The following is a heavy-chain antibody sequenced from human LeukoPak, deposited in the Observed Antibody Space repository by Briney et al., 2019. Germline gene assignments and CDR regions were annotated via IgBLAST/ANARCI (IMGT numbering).Heavy chain of an antibody. Sequence: ASVKVSCKASGGTFSSYAISWVRQAPGQGREWMGRIIPILGIANYAQKFQGRVTITADKSTSTAYMELSSLRSEDTAVYYCARDFGTVTTDNFDYWGQGTLVTVSS. D-gene: IGHD4-17*01. CDR3: ARDFGTVTTDNFDY. V-gene: IGHV1-69*04. J-gene: IGHJ4*02. CDR2: IIPILGIA. CDR1: GGTFSSYA.